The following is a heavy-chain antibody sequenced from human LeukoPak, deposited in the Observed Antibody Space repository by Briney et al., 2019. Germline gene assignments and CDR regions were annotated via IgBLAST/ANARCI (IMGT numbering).Heavy chain of an antibody. CDR3: ARGEPSSSWHYYYGMDV. Sequence: VASVKVSCKASGYTFTGYYMNWVRQAPGQGLEWMGWINPNSGGTNYAQKFQGRVTMTRDTSISTAYMELSRLRSDDTAVYYCARGEPSSSWHYYYGMDVWGQGTTVTVSS. J-gene: IGHJ6*02. CDR2: INPNSGGT. V-gene: IGHV1-2*02. CDR1: GYTFTGYY. D-gene: IGHD6-6*01.